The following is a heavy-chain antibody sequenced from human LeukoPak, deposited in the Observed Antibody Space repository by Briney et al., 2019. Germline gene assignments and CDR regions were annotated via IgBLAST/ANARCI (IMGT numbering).Heavy chain of an antibody. J-gene: IGHJ4*02. CDR2: ISGSGGST. D-gene: IGHD1-26*01. CDR3: AKGVRYSGSYYFDY. Sequence: GGSLRLSCAASGFTFSSYAMSWVRQAPGKGLEWVSGISGSGGSTYYADSVKGRFTISRDNSKNTLYLQMNSLRAEDTAVYYCAKGVRYSGSYYFDYWGQGTLVTVSS. V-gene: IGHV3-23*01. CDR1: GFTFSSYA.